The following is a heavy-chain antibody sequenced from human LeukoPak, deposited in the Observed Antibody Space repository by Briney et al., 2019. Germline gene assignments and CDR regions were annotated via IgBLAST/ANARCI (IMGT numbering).Heavy chain of an antibody. CDR2: IIPIFGTA. CDR3: ARDEYQLSSFDP. J-gene: IGHJ5*02. D-gene: IGHD2-2*01. V-gene: IGHV1-69*01. Sequence: GSSVKVSCKAAGGAFSSYAISWVRQAPGQGLEWMGGIIPIFGTANYAQKFQGRVTITADESTSTAYMELSSLRSEDTAVYYCARDEYQLSSFDPWGQGTLVTVSS. CDR1: GGAFSSYA.